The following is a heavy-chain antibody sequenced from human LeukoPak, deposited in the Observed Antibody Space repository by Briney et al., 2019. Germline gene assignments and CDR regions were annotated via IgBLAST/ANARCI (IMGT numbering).Heavy chain of an antibody. D-gene: IGHD5-12*01. CDR3: ARGFGGYDSNDAFGM. V-gene: IGHV3-9*01. Sequence: GGSLRLSCAASGFTFDDYAMHWVRQAPGKGLEWVSGISWNSDSIGYADSVKGRFTISRDNAKNSLYLQMNSLRAEDTAVYFCARGFGGYDSNDAFGMWGQGTMVTVSS. CDR2: ISWNSDSI. J-gene: IGHJ3*02. CDR1: GFTFDDYA.